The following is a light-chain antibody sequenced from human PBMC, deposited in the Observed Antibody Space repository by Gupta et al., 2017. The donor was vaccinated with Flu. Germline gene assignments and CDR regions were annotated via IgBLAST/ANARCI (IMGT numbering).Light chain of an antibody. Sequence: VGDRVTITCRASQGISNHLAWFQQKPGKAPKSLIYAASSLQSGVPSRFSGSGSGTDFTLIISSLQPEDSATYYCQQYHSSPPTFGQGTKVEIK. CDR2: AAS. J-gene: IGKJ1*01. V-gene: IGKV1-16*01. CDR3: QQYHSSPPT. CDR1: QGISNH.